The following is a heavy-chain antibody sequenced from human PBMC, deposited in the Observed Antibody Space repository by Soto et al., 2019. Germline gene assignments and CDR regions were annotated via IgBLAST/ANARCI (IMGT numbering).Heavy chain of an antibody. D-gene: IGHD3-3*01. Sequence: GASVKVSGKASGYTFTSYDINWVRQATGQGLEWTGWMNPNSGNTGYAQKFQGRVTMTRNTSISTAYMELSSLRSEDTAVYYCASPARNYDFWSGYSFDIWGQGTMVTVSS. CDR2: MNPNSGNT. CDR1: GYTFTSYD. V-gene: IGHV1-8*02. CDR3: ASPARNYDFWSGYSFDI. J-gene: IGHJ3*02.